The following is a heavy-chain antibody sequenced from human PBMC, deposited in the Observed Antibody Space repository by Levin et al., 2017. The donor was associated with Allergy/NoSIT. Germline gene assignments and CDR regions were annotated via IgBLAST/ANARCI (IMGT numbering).Heavy chain of an antibody. Sequence: GESLKISCAASGFTVSSNYMRWVRQAPGKGLEWVSVIYSGGSTYYADSVKGRFTISRDNSKNTLYLQMNSLRAEDTAVYYCARHSGAFDIWGQGTMVTVSS. V-gene: IGHV3-66*04. CDR2: IYSGGST. CDR3: ARHSGAFDI. J-gene: IGHJ3*02. CDR1: GFTVSSNY.